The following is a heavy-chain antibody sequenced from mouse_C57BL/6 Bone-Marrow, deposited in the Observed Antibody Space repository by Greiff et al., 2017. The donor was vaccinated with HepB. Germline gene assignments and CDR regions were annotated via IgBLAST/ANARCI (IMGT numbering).Heavy chain of an antibody. D-gene: IGHD2-13*01. CDR1: GYSITSGYY. CDR3: ARGDLMDY. Sequence: EVHLVESGPGLVKPSQSLSLTCSVTGYSITSGYYWNWIRQFPGNKLEWMGYISYDGSNNYNPSLKNRISNTRDTSKNQFFLKLNSVTTEDTATYYCARGDLMDYWGQGTSVTVSS. V-gene: IGHV3-6*01. CDR2: ISYDGSN. J-gene: IGHJ4*01.